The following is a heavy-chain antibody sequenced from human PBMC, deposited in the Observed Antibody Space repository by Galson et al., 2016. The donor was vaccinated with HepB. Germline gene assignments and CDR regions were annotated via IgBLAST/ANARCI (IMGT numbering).Heavy chain of an antibody. V-gene: IGHV5-10-1*01. D-gene: IGHD3-22*01. CDR3: ARESFDNSGKPYTLDV. Sequence: QSGAEVKKPGESLTISCQASGSTFSTRWITWVRQMPGKGLEWMGKIAPLDSYTRYSPSFQGHVTLSVDKARNTAYLQWDSLKASDTALYYCARESFDNSGKPYTLDVWGQGTTVIVSS. CDR1: GSTFSTRW. J-gene: IGHJ6*02. CDR2: IAPLDSYT.